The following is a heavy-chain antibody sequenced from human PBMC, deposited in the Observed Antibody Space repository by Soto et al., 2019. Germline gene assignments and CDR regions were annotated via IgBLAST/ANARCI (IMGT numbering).Heavy chain of an antibody. Sequence: QVQLQESGPGLVKPSETLSLTCTVSGGSIGSDFWGWIGRSPGKRLEWIGYISISGSTDNSPSLKSRATISADTSRNQFSLILRSVNTADTGVYFCARGREDFHAGSGPRWMWLAPWGQGTLVTVSS. J-gene: IGHJ5*02. D-gene: IGHD3-3*01. CDR1: GGSIGSDF. CDR2: ISISGST. V-gene: IGHV4-59*01. CDR3: ARGREDFHAGSGPRWMWLAP.